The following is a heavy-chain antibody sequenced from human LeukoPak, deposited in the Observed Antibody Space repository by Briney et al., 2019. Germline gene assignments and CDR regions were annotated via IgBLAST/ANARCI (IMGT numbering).Heavy chain of an antibody. CDR3: AREGHSSSLDY. Sequence: PSETLSLTCTVSGVSISSGGYYWSWIRQHPGKGLEWIGYIYYSGSTYYNPSLKSRVTISVDTSKNQFSLKLSSVTAADTAVYYCAREGHSSSLDYWGQGTLVTVSS. J-gene: IGHJ4*02. CDR1: GVSISSGGYY. D-gene: IGHD6-6*01. V-gene: IGHV4-31*03. CDR2: IYYSGST.